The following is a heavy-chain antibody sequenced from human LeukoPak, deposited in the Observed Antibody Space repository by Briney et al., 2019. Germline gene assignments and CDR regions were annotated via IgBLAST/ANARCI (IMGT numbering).Heavy chain of an antibody. CDR1: GGSISSSSYY. V-gene: IGHV4-39*01. CDR2: IYYSGST. J-gene: IGHJ4*02. Sequence: SETLSLTCTVSGGSISSSSYYWGWIRQPPGKGLEWIGSIYYSGSTYYNPSLKSRVTISVDTSKNQFSLKLSSVTAADTAVYYCARRTMPQRGPRGVPIDYWGQGTLVTVSS. D-gene: IGHD2-2*01. CDR3: ARRTMPQRGPRGVPIDY.